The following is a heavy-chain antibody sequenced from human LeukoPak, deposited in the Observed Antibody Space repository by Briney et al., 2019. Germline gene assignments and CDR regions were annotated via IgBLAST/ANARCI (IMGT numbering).Heavy chain of an antibody. CDR2: IYYDGST. CDR1: GDSISRSSYY. V-gene: IGHV4-39*07. Sequence: SETLSLTCSVSGDSISRSSYYWGWIRQPPGEGLEWIGTIYYDGSTYHNPSLKSRVTISVDASKNQFSLKLRSVTAADTAVYYCTRDSQLEWFYLWGQGTLVTVS. J-gene: IGHJ5*01. D-gene: IGHD3-10*01. CDR3: TRDSQLEWFYL.